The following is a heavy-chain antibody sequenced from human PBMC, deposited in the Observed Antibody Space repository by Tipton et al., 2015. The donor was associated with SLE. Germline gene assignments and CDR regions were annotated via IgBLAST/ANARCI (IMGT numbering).Heavy chain of an antibody. D-gene: IGHD6-13*01. CDR1: GGSLSSSSYY. J-gene: IGHJ3*02. CDR3: ARGGIAAAGYDAFEI. Sequence: LSLTCTVSGGSLSSSSYYWGWIRQPSGKGLEWVSYISSSGSTIYYADSVKGRFTISRDNAKNSLYLQMNSLRAEDTAVYYCARGGIAAAGYDAFEIWGQGTMVTVSS. CDR2: ISSSGSTI. V-gene: IGHV3-11*04.